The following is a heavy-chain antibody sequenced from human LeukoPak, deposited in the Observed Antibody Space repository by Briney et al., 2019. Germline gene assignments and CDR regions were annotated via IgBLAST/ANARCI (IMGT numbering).Heavy chain of an antibody. CDR1: EFSVKYNY. CDR3: AKDGGHYYDSSGYFGY. J-gene: IGHJ4*02. V-gene: IGHV3-53*01. Sequence: GGSLRLSCAASEFSVKYNYMTWVRQAPGKGLEWVSLLYSAGSTNYADSVKGRFTISRDDSKNTVYLQMNSLRAEDTAVYYCAKDGGHYYDSSGYFGYWGQGTLVTVSS. CDR2: LYSAGST. D-gene: IGHD3-22*01.